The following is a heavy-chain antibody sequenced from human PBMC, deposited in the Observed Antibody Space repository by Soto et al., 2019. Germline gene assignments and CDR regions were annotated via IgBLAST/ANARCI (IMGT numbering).Heavy chain of an antibody. Sequence: SETLSLTCTVSGGSISSYYWSWIRQPPGKGLEWIGYIYYSGSTNYNPSLKSRVTISVDTSKSQFSLNVTSVTAADTAVYFCARGRYCLTGRCFPNWFDSWGQGTLVTVSS. D-gene: IGHD2-15*01. J-gene: IGHJ5*01. V-gene: IGHV4-59*08. CDR2: IYYSGST. CDR1: GGSISSYY. CDR3: ARGRYCLTGRCFPNWFDS.